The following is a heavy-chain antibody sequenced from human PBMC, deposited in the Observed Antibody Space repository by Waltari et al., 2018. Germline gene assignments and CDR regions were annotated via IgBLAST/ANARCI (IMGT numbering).Heavy chain of an antibody. V-gene: IGHV1-8*03. D-gene: IGHD1-1*01. Sequence: QVQLVQSGAEVKKPGASVKVSCKASGYTFTSYDINWVRQATGQGLEWMGWMNPNSGNTGYAQKCQGGVTITRNTSISTAYMELSSLRSEDTAVYYCARGITTGPFYYYYYMDVWGKGTTVTVSS. CDR2: MNPNSGNT. CDR1: GYTFTSYD. CDR3: ARGITTGPFYYYYYMDV. J-gene: IGHJ6*03.